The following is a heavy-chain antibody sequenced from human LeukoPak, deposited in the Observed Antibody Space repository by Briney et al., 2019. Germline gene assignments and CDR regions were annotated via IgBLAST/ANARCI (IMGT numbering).Heavy chain of an antibody. CDR3: VRGDVWGSYRELYSH. D-gene: IGHD3-16*02. J-gene: IGHJ4*02. Sequence: RGASVKVSCKASGYAFTGYYMHWVRQAPGQGLEWMGWINPDSGGTNYAQKFQGRVTMTRDTSISTAYMELSTLRSDDTAVYYCVRGDVWGSYRELYSHWGQGTLVTVSS. CDR1: GYAFTGYY. CDR2: INPDSGGT. V-gene: IGHV1-2*02.